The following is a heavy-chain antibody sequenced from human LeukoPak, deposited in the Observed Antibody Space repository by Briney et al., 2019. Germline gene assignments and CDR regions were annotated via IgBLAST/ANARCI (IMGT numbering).Heavy chain of an antibody. CDR2: MYYSGST. CDR1: GGSISSYY. D-gene: IGHD3-22*01. J-gene: IGHJ5*02. V-gene: IGHV4-59*01. CDR3: ARTTISGYLFDP. Sequence: PSETLSLTCTVSGGSISSYYWSWIRQPPGKGLEWIGYMYYSGSTHYNPSLKSRVTISVDTSKNQFSLKLSSVTAADTAVYYCARTTISGYLFDPWGLGTLVTVSS.